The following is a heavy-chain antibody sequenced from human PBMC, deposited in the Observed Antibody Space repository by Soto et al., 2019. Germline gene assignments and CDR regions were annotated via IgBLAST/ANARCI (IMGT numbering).Heavy chain of an antibody. CDR3: ARVDPTGDYYYYGMDV. D-gene: IGHD7-27*01. CDR2: INPNSGGT. V-gene: IGHV1-2*04. CDR1: GYTFTGYY. Sequence: ASVKFSCKASGYTFTGYYMHWVRQAPGQGLEWMGWINPNSGGTNYAQKFQGWVTMTRDTSISTAYMELSRLRSDDTAVYYCARVDPTGDYYYYGMDVWGQGTTVTVSS. J-gene: IGHJ6*02.